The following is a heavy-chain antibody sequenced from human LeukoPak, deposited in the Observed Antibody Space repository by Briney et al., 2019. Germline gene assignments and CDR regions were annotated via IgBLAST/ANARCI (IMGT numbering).Heavy chain of an antibody. J-gene: IGHJ6*03. V-gene: IGHV4-59*01. Sequence: SETLSLTCTVSGGSISSYYWGWIRQPPGKGLEWIGYIYYSGSTNYNPSLKSRVTISVDTSKNQFSLKLSSVTAADTAVYYCARRHRKNWNYGPYYYYYMDVWGKGTTVTVSS. CDR1: GGSISSYY. CDR2: IYYSGST. D-gene: IGHD1-7*01. CDR3: ARRHRKNWNYGPYYYYYMDV.